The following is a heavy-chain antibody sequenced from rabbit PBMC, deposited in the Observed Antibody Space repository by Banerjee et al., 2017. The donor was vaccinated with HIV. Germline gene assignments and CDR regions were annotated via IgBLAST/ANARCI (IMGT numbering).Heavy chain of an antibody. Sequence: GKGLEWIACINASTGKPVYATWASGRFTISRTSSTTVTLQVTSLTAADTATYFCARGSAAMTMVITGFYFNLWGPGTLVTVS. CDR2: INASTGKP. J-gene: IGHJ4*01. V-gene: IGHV1S40*01. D-gene: IGHD2-1*01. CDR3: ARGSAAMTMVITGFYFNL.